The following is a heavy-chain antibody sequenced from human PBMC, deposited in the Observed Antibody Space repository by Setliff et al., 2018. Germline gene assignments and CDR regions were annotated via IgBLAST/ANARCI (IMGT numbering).Heavy chain of an antibody. CDR2: IYYSGST. CDR3: AREARVVLSRNAFDI. D-gene: IGHD2-2*01. V-gene: IGHV4-31*03. J-gene: IGHJ3*02. Sequence: PSETLSLTCTVSGGSISSGGYYWSWIRQHPGKGLEWIGYIYYSGSTYYNPSLKSRVTISVDTSKNQFSLKLSSVTAADTAVYYCAREARVVLSRNAFDIWGQGTMVTVSS. CDR1: GGSISSGGYY.